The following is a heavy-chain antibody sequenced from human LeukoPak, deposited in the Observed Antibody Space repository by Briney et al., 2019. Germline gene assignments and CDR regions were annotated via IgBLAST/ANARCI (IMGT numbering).Heavy chain of an antibody. Sequence: GRSLRLSGAASGFTFSSYAMHWVRQAPGKGLEWVAVISYDGSNKYYADSVKGRFTISRDNSKNTLYLQMNSLRAEDTAVYYCARELSSGYDILTGYPDTPYGMDVWGKGTTVTVSS. J-gene: IGHJ6*04. CDR1: GFTFSSYA. CDR3: ARELSSGYDILTGYPDTPYGMDV. D-gene: IGHD3-9*01. CDR2: ISYDGSNK. V-gene: IGHV3-30*04.